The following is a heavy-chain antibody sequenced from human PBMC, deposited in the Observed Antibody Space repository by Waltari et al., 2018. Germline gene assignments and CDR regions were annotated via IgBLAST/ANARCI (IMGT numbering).Heavy chain of an antibody. CDR2: IRMSGVST. CDR3: AKGTTNIDY. J-gene: IGHJ4*02. D-gene: IGHD2-8*01. CDR1: GFTFAGSG. V-gene: IGHV3-23*01. Sequence: EVQLLESGGGLIQPGGSLRLSCAASGFTFAGSGMTWVRQAPGQGVGWVSGIRMSGVSTDYADSVKGRFIISRDNSKNRVFLQMNSLRAEDSAVYYCAKGTTNIDYWGQGTLVTVSS.